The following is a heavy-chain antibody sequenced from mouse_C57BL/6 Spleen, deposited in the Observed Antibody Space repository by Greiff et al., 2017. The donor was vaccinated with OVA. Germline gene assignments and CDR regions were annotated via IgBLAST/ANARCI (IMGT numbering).Heavy chain of an antibody. Sequence: EVQLVESGPELVKPGASVNMSCKASGYTFTDYNMHWVKQSHGKSLEWIGYINPNNGGTSYNQKFKGKATLTVNKSSSTAYMELRSLTSEDSAVYYCARGGYDYAAWFAYWGQGTLVTVSA. J-gene: IGHJ3*01. CDR3: ARGGYDYAAWFAY. D-gene: IGHD2-4*01. CDR2: INPNNGGT. V-gene: IGHV1-22*01. CDR1: GYTFTDYN.